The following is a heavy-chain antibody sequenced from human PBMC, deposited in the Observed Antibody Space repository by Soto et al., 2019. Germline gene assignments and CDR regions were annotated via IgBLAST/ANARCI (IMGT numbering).Heavy chain of an antibody. CDR1: GGSISSSSYY. D-gene: IGHD3-22*01. Sequence: SETLSLTCTVSGGSISSSSYYWGWIRQPPGKGLEWIGSIYYSGSTYYNPSLKSRVTISVDTSKNQFSLKLSSVTAADTAVYYCARLNSNPPYYYYYYYMDVWGKGTTVTVSS. V-gene: IGHV4-39*01. CDR3: ARLNSNPPYYYYYYYMDV. J-gene: IGHJ6*03. CDR2: IYYSGST.